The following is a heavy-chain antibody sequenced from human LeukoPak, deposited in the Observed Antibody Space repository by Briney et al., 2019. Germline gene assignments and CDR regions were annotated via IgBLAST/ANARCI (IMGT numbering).Heavy chain of an antibody. CDR3: ARADDGVYSWVNY. CDR2: INSDGSST. J-gene: IGHJ4*02. D-gene: IGHD4-23*01. CDR1: GFTFSSYW. V-gene: IGHV3-74*01. Sequence: PGGSLRLSCAASGFTFSSYWMHWVRQAPGKRLVWVSRINSDGSSTSYADSVKGRFTISRDNAKNTLYLQMNSLRAEDTAVYYCARADDGVYSWVNYWGQGTLVTVSS.